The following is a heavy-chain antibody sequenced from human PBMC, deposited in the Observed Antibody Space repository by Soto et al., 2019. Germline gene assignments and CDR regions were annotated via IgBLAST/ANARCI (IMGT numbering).Heavy chain of an antibody. D-gene: IGHD6-6*01. CDR2: ISGSGGST. CDR1: GFTLSNYA. J-gene: IGHJ6*02. CDR3: AKFTSSSLVDYYGMDV. Sequence: WSMRLSCAASGFTLSNYAMTWLRQTPGKGLEWVSAISGSGGSTYYADSMKGRFTISRDDSKNTLYLQMNSLRAEDTAVYYCAKFTSSSLVDYYGMDVWGQGTTVTVSS. V-gene: IGHV3-23*01.